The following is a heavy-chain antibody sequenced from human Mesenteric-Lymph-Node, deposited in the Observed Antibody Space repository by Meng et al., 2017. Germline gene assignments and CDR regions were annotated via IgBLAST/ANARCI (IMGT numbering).Heavy chain of an antibody. CDR3: ARDRSDNCFDP. Sequence: QVQLVQSGAEVKEPGASVKVSCKASGYIFTGYYIHWVRQAPGQGLEWMGRIDPNSGGTDYAQKFHGRVTLTTDTSINTAYMDLSSLRFDDTAFYYCARDRSDNCFDPWGQGTLVTVSS. V-gene: IGHV1-2*06. CDR2: IDPNSGGT. CDR1: GYIFTGYY. J-gene: IGHJ5*02.